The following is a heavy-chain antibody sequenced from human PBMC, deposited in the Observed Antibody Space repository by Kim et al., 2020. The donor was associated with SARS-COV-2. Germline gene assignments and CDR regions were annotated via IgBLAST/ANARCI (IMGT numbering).Heavy chain of an antibody. Sequence: GGSLRLSCAASGFTFSSYAMSWVRQAPGKGLEWVSAISGSGGSTYYADSVKGRFTISRDNSKNTLYLQMNSLRAEDTAVYYCAKRPVVFGGVTVTKGRADYWGQGTLVTVSS. CDR2: ISGSGGST. CDR3: AKRPVVFGGVTVTKGRADY. CDR1: GFTFSSYA. J-gene: IGHJ4*02. V-gene: IGHV3-23*01. D-gene: IGHD2-15*01.